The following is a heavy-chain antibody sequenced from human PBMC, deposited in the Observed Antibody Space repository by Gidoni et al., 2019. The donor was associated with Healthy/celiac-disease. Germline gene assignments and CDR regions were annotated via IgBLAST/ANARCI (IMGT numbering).Heavy chain of an antibody. V-gene: IGHV3-53*04. CDR2: IYSGGST. CDR3: ARGREYYDILTGPTDY. J-gene: IGHJ4*02. D-gene: IGHD3-9*01. Sequence: EVQLVESGGGLVQPGGSLRLSRAASGFTVSSNYMSWVRQAPGKGLEWVSVIYSGGSTYYADSVKGRFTISRHNSKNTLYLQMNSLRAEDTAVYYCARGREYYDILTGPTDYWGQGTLVTVSS. CDR1: GFTVSSNY.